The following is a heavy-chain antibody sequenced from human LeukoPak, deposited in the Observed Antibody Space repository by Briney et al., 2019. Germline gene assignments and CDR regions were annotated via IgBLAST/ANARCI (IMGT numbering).Heavy chain of an antibody. V-gene: IGHV4-4*09. J-gene: IGHJ3*01. Sequence: SSETLSLTCTVSGGSIRGYYWSWIRQPPGKGLEWIGYIYDTASTNYNPSLKSRVTISVDTSKNQFSLRLTSVTAADTAVYYCARYCSSSNCPGRAFDVWGQGTMVTVS. CDR2: IYDTAST. CDR1: GGSIRGYY. D-gene: IGHD2-2*01. CDR3: ARYCSSSNCPGRAFDV.